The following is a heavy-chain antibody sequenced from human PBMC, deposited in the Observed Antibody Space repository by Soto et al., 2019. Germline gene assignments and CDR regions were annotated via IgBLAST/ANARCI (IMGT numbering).Heavy chain of an antibody. D-gene: IGHD3-16*02. J-gene: IGHJ6*02. Sequence: PSETLSLTCSVSGGSISSGYYYWSWIRQPPGKGLEWVSAISGSGGSTYYADSVKGRFTISRDNSKNTLYLQMNSLRAEDTAVYYCAKSPLRLGELSFASPNPYYYYGMDVWGQGTTVTVSS. V-gene: IGHV3-23*01. CDR2: ISGSGGST. CDR3: AKSPLRLGELSFASPNPYYYYGMDV. CDR1: GGSISSGYYY.